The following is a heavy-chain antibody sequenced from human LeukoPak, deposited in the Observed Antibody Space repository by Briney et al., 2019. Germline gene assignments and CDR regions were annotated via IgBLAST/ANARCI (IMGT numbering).Heavy chain of an antibody. CDR1: GFTFSTYG. D-gene: IGHD3-10*01. J-gene: IGHJ5*02. CDR2: VSSTGSGT. Sequence: GGSLRLSCVASGFTFSTYGMSWVRQAPGKGLEWVAAVSSTGSGTYYPDSLKGRFIISRDNSQNTVFLQMNSLRPEDTAFYFCAKDGPLLWFGPADAWGQGILVTVSS. V-gene: IGHV3-23*01. CDR3: AKDGPLLWFGPADA.